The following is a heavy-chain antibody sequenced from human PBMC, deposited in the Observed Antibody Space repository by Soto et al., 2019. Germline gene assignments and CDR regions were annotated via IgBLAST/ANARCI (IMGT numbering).Heavy chain of an antibody. CDR1: GLTFSSYA. J-gene: IGHJ4*02. Sequence: RGSLRLSCAASGLTFSSYALSWVRQAPGQWLEWVSIISDSGGSTFYADSVKGRCTISSDNSKNTLYLHMNILRAEDTAEYYRAGHYDSGCRYYWGQGTLVTVAS. V-gene: IGHV3-23*01. CDR3: AGHYDSGCRYY. D-gene: IGHD6-19*01. CDR2: ISDSGGST.